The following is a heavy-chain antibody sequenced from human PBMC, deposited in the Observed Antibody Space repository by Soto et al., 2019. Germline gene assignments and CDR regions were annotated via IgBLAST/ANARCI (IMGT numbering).Heavy chain of an antibody. CDR2: IIPILGTA. J-gene: IGHJ6*03. V-gene: IGHV1-69*08. CDR1: GGTFSSYT. CDR3: ARDGLVDIVVVPAATYYYYMDV. D-gene: IGHD2-2*03. Sequence: SVQVSCKASGGTFSSYTISWVRQAPGQGLEWMGRIIPILGTANYAQKFQGRVTITADKSTSTAYMELSSLRSEDTAVYYCARDGLVDIVVVPAATYYYYMDVWGKGTTVTVSS.